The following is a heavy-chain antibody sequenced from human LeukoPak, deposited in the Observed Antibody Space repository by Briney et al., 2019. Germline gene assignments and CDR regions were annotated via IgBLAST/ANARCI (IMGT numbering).Heavy chain of an antibody. D-gene: IGHD4-11*01. CDR3: AKSVRAADYGNYGIDY. CDR2: ISYDESHI. Sequence: PGGSLRLSCAASGFTFSHFGMHWVRQAPGKGLEWVAVISYDESHIYYADSVRGRFTISRDSPQNTLYLQMNGLTTEDTALYYCAKSVRAADYGNYGIDYWGQGTLITVSS. V-gene: IGHV3-30*18. CDR1: GFTFSHFG. J-gene: IGHJ4*02.